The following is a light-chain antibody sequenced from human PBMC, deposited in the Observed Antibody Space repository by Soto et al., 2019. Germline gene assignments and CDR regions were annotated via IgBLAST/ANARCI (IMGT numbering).Light chain of an antibody. CDR2: GAS. V-gene: IGKV3-15*01. J-gene: IGKJ5*01. Sequence: EIVLTQSPVTLSVSPGERATLSCRASQNVLSNLAWYQQKPGQAPRLLIYGASTRATGIPARFSGSGSGTEFTLTISSLQSEDFAVYYCQQYNNWRITFGQGTRLEIK. CDR3: QQYNNWRIT. CDR1: QNVLSN.